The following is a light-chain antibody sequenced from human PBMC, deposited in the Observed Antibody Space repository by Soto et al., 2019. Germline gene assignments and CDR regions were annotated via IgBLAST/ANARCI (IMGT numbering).Light chain of an antibody. Sequence: EIVMTQSPATLSVSPGERATLSCRASQSVSSNLAWYQQKPCQAPRLLIYGASTRATGIPARFSGSGSGTEFTLTISSLQSEDFAVYYCQQYNNWPLLTFGQGTKVEIK. CDR2: GAS. CDR3: QQYNNWPLLT. J-gene: IGKJ1*01. CDR1: QSVSSN. V-gene: IGKV3-15*01.